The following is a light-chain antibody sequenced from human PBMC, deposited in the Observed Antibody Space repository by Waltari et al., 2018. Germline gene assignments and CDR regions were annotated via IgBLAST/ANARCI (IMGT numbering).Light chain of an antibody. CDR1: NLGSKY. V-gene: IGLV3-1*01. J-gene: IGLJ3*02. CDR2: QDS. Sequence: SYELTQPSSVSVSPGQTASITCSGYNLGSKYVSGFQQRAGQSPVLVICQDSERPSGLPERFSGSTSGDTATLTISWTQAMDEAEYFFQAWDTSTVVFGGGTELTVL. CDR3: QAWDTSTVV.